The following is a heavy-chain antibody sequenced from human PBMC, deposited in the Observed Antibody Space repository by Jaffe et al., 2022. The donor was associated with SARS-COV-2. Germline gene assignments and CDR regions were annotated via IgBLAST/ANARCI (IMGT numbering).Heavy chain of an antibody. J-gene: IGHJ4*02. CDR2: INSGNGKT. CDR1: GYTLTGYP. CDR3: TRQLGGNLY. D-gene: IGHD1-1*01. V-gene: IGHV1-3*04. Sequence: QVQLVQSGAEVKKPGASVKVSCKASGYTLTGYPLHWVRQAPGQRLEWMGCINSGNGKTEYSQTFQGRVTITRDTSASTAYMELNSLRSEDTAVYYCTRQLGGNLYWGQGTLVTVSS.